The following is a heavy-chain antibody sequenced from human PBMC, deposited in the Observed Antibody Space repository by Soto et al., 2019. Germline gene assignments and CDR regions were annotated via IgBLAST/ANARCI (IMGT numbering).Heavy chain of an antibody. J-gene: IGHJ6*03. CDR1: SGSISSSNW. Sequence: SETLSLTCAVSSGSISSSNWWSWVRQPPGKGLEWIGEISHNGSTNYNPSLKRRVTISVDKSKNQFSLKLSSVTAADTAVYYCARAFGYSGSHYYYYYMDVWGKGTPVTVSS. D-gene: IGHD1-26*01. V-gene: IGHV4-4*02. CDR2: ISHNGST. CDR3: ARAFGYSGSHYYYYYMDV.